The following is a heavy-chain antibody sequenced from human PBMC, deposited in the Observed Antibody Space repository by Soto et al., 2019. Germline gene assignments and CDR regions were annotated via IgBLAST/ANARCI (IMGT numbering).Heavy chain of an antibody. J-gene: IGHJ4*02. V-gene: IGHV1-18*01. D-gene: IGHD4-4*01. CDR3: ARSIEMATVDFDY. CDR2: ISAYNGNT. CDR1: GYTFSSYG. Sequence: ASVKVSCEACGYTFSSYGISWVRQAPGQGLEWMGWISAYNGNTSYAQKFQGRVTMTRDTSTSTVYMELSSLRSEDTAVYYCARSIEMATVDFDYWGQGTLVTVSS.